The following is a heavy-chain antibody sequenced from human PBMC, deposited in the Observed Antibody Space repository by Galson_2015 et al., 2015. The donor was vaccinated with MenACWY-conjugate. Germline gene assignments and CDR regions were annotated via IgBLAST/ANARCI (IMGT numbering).Heavy chain of an antibody. J-gene: IGHJ4*02. CDR3: AREYNK. Sequence: SETLSLTCTVSGGSVSSGSYWTWIRRPPGKGLEWIGLIYSSGSTKYNPSPKSRVTISLDMSKNQVSLKLSSVTAADTAVYYCAREYNKWGQGTLVTVSS. CDR2: IYSSGST. CDR1: GGSVSSGSY. V-gene: IGHV4-61*01. D-gene: IGHD1-14*01.